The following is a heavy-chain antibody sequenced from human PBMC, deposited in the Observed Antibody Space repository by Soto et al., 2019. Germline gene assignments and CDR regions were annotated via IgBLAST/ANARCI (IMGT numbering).Heavy chain of an antibody. CDR1: GYTFTSYG. CDR3: ARDVVSGFLEWFYGMGV. CDR2: ISAYNGNT. V-gene: IGHV1-18*01. J-gene: IGHJ6*02. D-gene: IGHD3-3*01. Sequence: ASVKVSCKASGYTFTSYGISWVRQAPGQGLEWKGWISAYNGNTNYAQKLQGRVTMTTDTSTSTAYMELRSLRSDDTAVYYCARDVVSGFLEWFYGMGVWGQGPTVPASS.